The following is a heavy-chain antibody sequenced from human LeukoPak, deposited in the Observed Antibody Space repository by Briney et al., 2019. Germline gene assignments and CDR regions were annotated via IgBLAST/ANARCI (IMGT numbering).Heavy chain of an antibody. CDR2: ISGSGGGT. Sequence: GGSLRLSCAASGLTFSSYGMSWVRQAPGKGLEWVSGISGSGGGTYYADSVKGRFTISRDTSKNTLYLQMNSLRAEDTAVYYCAKDVRTLDAFDIWGQGTMVTVSS. J-gene: IGHJ3*02. CDR1: GLTFSSYG. CDR3: AKDVRTLDAFDI. V-gene: IGHV3-23*01.